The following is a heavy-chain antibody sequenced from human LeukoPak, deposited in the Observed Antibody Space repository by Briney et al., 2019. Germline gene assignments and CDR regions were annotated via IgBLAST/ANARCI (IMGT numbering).Heavy chain of an antibody. CDR3: ARDGSYGDFDY. D-gene: IGHD5-18*01. J-gene: IGHJ4*02. CDR1: GFTFSSYS. CDR2: ISSSSSYI. V-gene: IGHV3-21*01. Sequence: PGGSLRLSCATSGFTFSSYSMNWVRQAPGKGLEWVSSISSSSSYIYYAASLNGRFTISRYNAKNPLYLQTNSLRPEDPAVYYCARDGSYGDFDYWGQGTLVTVPS.